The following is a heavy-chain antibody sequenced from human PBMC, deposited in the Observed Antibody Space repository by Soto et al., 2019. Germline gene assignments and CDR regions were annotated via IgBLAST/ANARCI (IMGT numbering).Heavy chain of an antibody. J-gene: IGHJ4*02. CDR1: GGSISSNNW. CDR3: AHTIGSGSYVPY. D-gene: IGHD3-10*01. Sequence: QVQLQESGPGLVKPSGTLSLTCAVSGGSISSNNWWSWVRQPPGKGVEWIGEIYHSGSTNYNPSLKSRVSMSVDKSKNQFSLHLSSVTAADTAVYYCAHTIGSGSYVPYWGQGTLVTVSS. V-gene: IGHV4-4*02. CDR2: IYHSGST.